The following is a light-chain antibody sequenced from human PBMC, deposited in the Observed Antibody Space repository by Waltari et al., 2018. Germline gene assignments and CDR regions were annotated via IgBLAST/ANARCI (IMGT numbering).Light chain of an antibody. CDR2: DVS. V-gene: IGLV2-11*01. Sequence: QSALTPPRSVSGSPGQSVTISCTGTSSDVGGYNYVPWYQQHPGKAPKLMIYDVSKRPSGVPDRFSGSKSGNTASLTISGLQAEDEADYYCCSYAGSYTFVVCGGGTKLTVL. CDR3: CSYAGSYTFVV. CDR1: SSDVGGYNY. J-gene: IGLJ2*01.